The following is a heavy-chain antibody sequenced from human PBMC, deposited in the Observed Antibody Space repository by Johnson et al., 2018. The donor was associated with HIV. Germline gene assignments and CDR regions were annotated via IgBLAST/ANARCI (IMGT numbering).Heavy chain of an antibody. D-gene: IGHD6-13*01. CDR1: GFTVSSNY. Sequence: MLLVESGGGLIQPGGSLRLSCAASGFTVSSNYMSWVRQAPGKGLEWVSVIYSGGSTYYADSVKGRFTIFRDNSKNTLYLQMKNLRAEDSAVYDCARDDSRDGKSFDIWGQGTMVTVSS. V-gene: IGHV3-53*01. CDR3: ARDDSRDGKSFDI. J-gene: IGHJ3*02. CDR2: IYSGGST.